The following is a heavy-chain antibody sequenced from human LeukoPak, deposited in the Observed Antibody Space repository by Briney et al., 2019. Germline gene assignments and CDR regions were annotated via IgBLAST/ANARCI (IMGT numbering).Heavy chain of an antibody. V-gene: IGHV3-21*01. J-gene: IGHJ4*02. CDR1: GFSFSSYS. D-gene: IGHD5-12*01. CDR3: ARGPQYGGYDFFDY. CDR2: ISSSSSYI. Sequence: GGSLRLSCAASGFSFSSYSMNWVRQAPGKGLEWVSSISSSSSYIYYADSVKGRFTISRDNAKNSLYLQMNSLRAEDTAVYYCARGPQYGGYDFFDYWGQGTLVTVSS.